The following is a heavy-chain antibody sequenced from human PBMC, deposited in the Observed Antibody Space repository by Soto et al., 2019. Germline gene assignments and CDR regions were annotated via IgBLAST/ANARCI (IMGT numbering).Heavy chain of an antibody. J-gene: IGHJ4*02. CDR1: GGTFSSYA. V-gene: IGHV1-69*13. CDR2: IIPIFGTA. D-gene: IGHD5-12*01. Sequence: SVKVSCKASGGTFSSYAISWVRQAPGQGLEWMGGIIPIFGTANYAQKFQGRVTITADESTSTAYMELSSLRSEDTAVYYCARGAQMATMPFDYWGQGTLVTVLL. CDR3: ARGAQMATMPFDY.